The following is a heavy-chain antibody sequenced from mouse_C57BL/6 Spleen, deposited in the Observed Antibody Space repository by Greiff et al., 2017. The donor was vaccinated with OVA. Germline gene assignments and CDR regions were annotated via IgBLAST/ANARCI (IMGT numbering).Heavy chain of an antibody. CDR3: ARNAYYSNYGYAMDD. D-gene: IGHD2-5*01. CDR2: IYPRDGST. Sequence: QVQLQQSGPELVKPGASVKLSCKASGYTFTSYDINWVKQRPGQGLEWIGWIYPRDGSTKYNEKFKGKATLTVDTSSSTAYMELHSLTSEDSAVYFCARNAYYSNYGYAMDDWGQGTSVTVSS. CDR1: GYTFTSYD. V-gene: IGHV1-85*01. J-gene: IGHJ4*01.